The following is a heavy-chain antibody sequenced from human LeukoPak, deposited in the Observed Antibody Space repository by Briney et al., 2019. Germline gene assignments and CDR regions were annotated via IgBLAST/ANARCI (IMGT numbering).Heavy chain of an antibody. V-gene: IGHV3-30-3*01. Sequence: GGSLRLSCAASGFTFSNYPMHWVRQAPGKGLEWVAVISTDGSGKHYADSVKGRFTISRDNSRNTLYLQMDSLRAEDTAVYFCVTDLTVRAANYYFDHWGQGTLVTVSS. J-gene: IGHJ4*02. CDR1: GFTFSNYP. D-gene: IGHD1-26*01. CDR2: ISTDGSGK. CDR3: VTDLTVRAANYYFDH.